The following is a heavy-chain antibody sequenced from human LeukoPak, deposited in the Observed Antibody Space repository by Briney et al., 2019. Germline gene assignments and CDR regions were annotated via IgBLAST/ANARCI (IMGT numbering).Heavy chain of an antibody. D-gene: IGHD4-17*01. J-gene: IGHJ4*02. V-gene: IGHV3-30*02. Sequence: GGSLSLSCAASGFAFSNYDMHWVRQAPGKGLEWVAFIRYDGSDKYYADSVKGRFTISRDNSKNTLYLQMNSLRAEDTALYYCANSYGDYGLSDYWGQGTLVTVSS. CDR1: GFAFSNYD. CDR3: ANSYGDYGLSDY. CDR2: IRYDGSDK.